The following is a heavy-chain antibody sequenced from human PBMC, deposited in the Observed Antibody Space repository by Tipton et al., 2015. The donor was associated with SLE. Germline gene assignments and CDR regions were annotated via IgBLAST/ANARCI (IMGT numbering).Heavy chain of an antibody. V-gene: IGHV4-38-2*01. J-gene: IGHJ3*02. CDR1: GYSISSGYY. CDR3: ARGMGWGDAFDI. D-gene: IGHD7-27*01. Sequence: TLSLTCAVSGYSISSGYYWGWIRQPPGKGLEWIGSIYHSGSTYYNPSLKSRVTISVDTSKNQFSLKLSSVTAADTAVYYCARGMGWGDAFDIWGQGTMVTVSS. CDR2: IYHSGST.